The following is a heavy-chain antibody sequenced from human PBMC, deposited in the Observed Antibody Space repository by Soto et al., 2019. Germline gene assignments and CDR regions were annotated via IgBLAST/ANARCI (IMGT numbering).Heavy chain of an antibody. CDR1: GYTFISYG. CDR2: ISGYNGNT. Sequence: QVQLVQSGAEVKKPGASVKVSCKASGYTFISYGISWVRQAPGQGLEWMGWISGYNGNTTYAQKLQGRVTMTTDTSTSRVYMELGSERSADTAVYYCARVLGAQTMDSWGQGTLATV. CDR3: ARVLGAQTMDS. D-gene: IGHD1-26*01. V-gene: IGHV1-18*01. J-gene: IGHJ4*02.